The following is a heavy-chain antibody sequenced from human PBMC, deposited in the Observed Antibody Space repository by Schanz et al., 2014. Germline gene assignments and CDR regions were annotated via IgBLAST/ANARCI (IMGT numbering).Heavy chain of an antibody. CDR3: ARNDKRYFGWMCAFDL. CDR1: GFTFNGHA. D-gene: IGHD3-9*01. J-gene: IGHJ3*01. V-gene: IGHV3-30*04. CDR2: TSCDGSQK. Sequence: QVQLVESGGGVVQPGGSLRLSCESSGFTFNGHAMHWVRQAPGKGLEWVAVTSCDGSQKYYTDSVKGGFTVFRDNSKNTLYLQLNSLRGEDTAVYYCARNDKRYFGWMCAFDLWGQGTMVAVSS.